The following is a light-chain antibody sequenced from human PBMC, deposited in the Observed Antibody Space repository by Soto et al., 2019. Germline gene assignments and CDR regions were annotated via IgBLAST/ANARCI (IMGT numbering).Light chain of an antibody. Sequence: EIVMTQSPATLSVSPGERATLSCRASQSVSSNLAWHQQKPGQAPRLLIYGASTRATGIPARFSGSGSGTDFTLTISSLQPEDFATYYCQQSYSTPPWTFGQGTKVDIK. CDR3: QQSYSTPPWT. V-gene: IGKV3-15*01. J-gene: IGKJ1*01. CDR2: GAS. CDR1: QSVSSN.